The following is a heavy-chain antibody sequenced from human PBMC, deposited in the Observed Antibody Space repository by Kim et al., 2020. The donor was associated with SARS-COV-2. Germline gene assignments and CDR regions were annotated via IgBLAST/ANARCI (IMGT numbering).Heavy chain of an antibody. CDR1: GFTFSSYA. J-gene: IGHJ4*01. Sequence: GGSLRLSCAASGFTFSSYAMHWVRQAPGKGLEWVAVISYDGSNKYYADSVKGRFTISRDNSKNTLYLQMNSLRAEDTAVYYCASLGSIAARRGEGDYWG. CDR3: ASLGSIAARRGEGDY. V-gene: IGHV3-30-3*01. CDR2: ISYDGSNK. D-gene: IGHD6-6*01.